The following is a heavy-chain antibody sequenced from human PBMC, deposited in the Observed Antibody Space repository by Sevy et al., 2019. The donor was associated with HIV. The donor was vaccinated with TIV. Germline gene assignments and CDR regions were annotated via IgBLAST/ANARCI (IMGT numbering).Heavy chain of an antibody. Sequence: SETLSLTCTVSGGSISSYYWSWIRQPAGKGLEWIGRIYTSGSTNYNPSLKSRVTMSVDTSKNQFSLKLSSVTAADTAVYYCARVGPRLVPAARTANYYYYMDVWGKGTTVTVSS. CDR1: GGSISSYY. V-gene: IGHV4-4*07. J-gene: IGHJ6*03. CDR2: IYTSGST. D-gene: IGHD2-2*01. CDR3: ARVGPRLVPAARTANYYYYMDV.